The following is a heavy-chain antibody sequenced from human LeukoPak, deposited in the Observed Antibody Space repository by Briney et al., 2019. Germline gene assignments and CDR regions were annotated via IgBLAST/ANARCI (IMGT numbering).Heavy chain of an antibody. D-gene: IGHD3-9*01. J-gene: IGHJ3*02. V-gene: IGHV1-18*01. CDR3: ARASFRYFDWNAFDI. CDR1: GYTFASYG. Sequence: ASVKVSCKSSGYTFASYGISWVRQAPGQGLEWMGWISAYNGNTNYAQKLQGRVTMTTDTSTSTAYMELRSLRSDDTAVYYCARASFRYFDWNAFDIWGQGTMVTVSS. CDR2: ISAYNGNT.